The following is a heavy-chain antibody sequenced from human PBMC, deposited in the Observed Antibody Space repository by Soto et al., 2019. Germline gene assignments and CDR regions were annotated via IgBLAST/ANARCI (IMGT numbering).Heavy chain of an antibody. D-gene: IGHD3-16*01. CDR3: ARDLVGEREYHDAFDI. CDR1: GYTFTGYY. J-gene: IGHJ3*02. CDR2: INPNSGGT. V-gene: IGHV1-2*04. Sequence: ASVKVSCKASGYTFTGYYMYCVRQAPGQGLEWMGWINPNSGGTNYAQKFQGWVTMTRDTSISTAYMELSRLRSDDTAVYYCARDLVGEREYHDAFDIWGQGTMVTVSS.